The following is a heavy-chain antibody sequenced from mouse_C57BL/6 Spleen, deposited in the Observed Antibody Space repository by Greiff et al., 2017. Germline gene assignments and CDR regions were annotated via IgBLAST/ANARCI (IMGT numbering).Heavy chain of an antibody. CDR2: IRSKSNYYAT. CDR1: GFSFHPYA. V-gene: IGHV10-1*01. Sequence: GAGLVQPKESLKFSCAASGFSFHPYAMIWVRQAPGKGLDWVARIRSKSNYYATYYADSVKDRFTITRDDSASMVYMQMNNLKTEDTSMYYCVRSEDYDFDYWGQGTTLTVSS. J-gene: IGHJ2*01. CDR3: VRSEDYDFDY. D-gene: IGHD2-4*01.